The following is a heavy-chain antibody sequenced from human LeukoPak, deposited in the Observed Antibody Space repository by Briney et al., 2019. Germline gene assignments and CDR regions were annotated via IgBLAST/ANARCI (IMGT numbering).Heavy chain of an antibody. D-gene: IGHD6-19*01. Sequence: PSETLSLTCTVSGGSISSYYWSWIRQSAGQGLEWIGRTSPSWGTNYNPSLKSRVAMSVDTCTNQFALTLMSLHAADMAVYYCARLRRDGSVWYADDYWGLGTLVTVSS. J-gene: IGHJ4*02. CDR2: TSPSWGT. CDR1: GGSISSYY. V-gene: IGHV4-4*07. CDR3: ARLRRDGSVWYADDY.